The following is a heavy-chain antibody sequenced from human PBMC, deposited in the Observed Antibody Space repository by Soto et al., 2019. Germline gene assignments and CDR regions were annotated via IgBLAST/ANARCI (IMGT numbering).Heavy chain of an antibody. CDR3: ARDIWSGNYRWFDY. V-gene: IGHV3-30*03. CDR1: TLTVSLYG. CDR2: ISNDGGTQ. D-gene: IGHD3-3*01. J-gene: IGHJ5*01. Sequence: LRLSCAASTLTVSLYGIQWVRQAPGKGLDWVAFISNDGGTQYYADSVKGRFSISRDNSMNTVDLHMKSLRAEDTAIYYCARDIWSGNYRWFDYWGQGTLVTVSS.